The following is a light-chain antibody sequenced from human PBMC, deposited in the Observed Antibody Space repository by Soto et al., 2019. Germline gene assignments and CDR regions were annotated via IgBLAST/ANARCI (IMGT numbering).Light chain of an antibody. CDR3: QQYGSSPGYT. CDR2: DAS. V-gene: IGKV1-5*01. Sequence: DIQTTQSLSTLSASVGDRVTITCRASQTINSWLAWYKQKPGKAPELLIYDASSRATGIPDRFSGSGSGTDFTLTISRLEAEDFAVYYCQQYGSSPGYTFGQGTKVE. J-gene: IGKJ2*01. CDR1: QTINSW.